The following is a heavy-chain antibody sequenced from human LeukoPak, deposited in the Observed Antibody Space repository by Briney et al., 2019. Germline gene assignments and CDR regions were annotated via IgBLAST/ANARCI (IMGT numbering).Heavy chain of an antibody. V-gene: IGHV4-39*07. CDR1: GGSINSSSYY. CDR3: ARVRVVPAPRGVDY. D-gene: IGHD2-2*01. CDR2: IYYSGST. Sequence: SETLSLTCTVSGGSINSSSYYWGWIRQPPGKGLEWIGSIYYSGSTYYTPSLKSRVTISVDTSKNQFSLKLSSVTAADTAVYYCARVRVVPAPRGVDYWGQGTLVTVSS. J-gene: IGHJ4*02.